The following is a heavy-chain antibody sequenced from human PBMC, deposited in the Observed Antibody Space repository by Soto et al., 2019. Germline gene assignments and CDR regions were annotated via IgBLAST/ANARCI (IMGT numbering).Heavy chain of an antibody. CDR3: ARDLPMVRGFLRNRLPMDYYYGMDF. D-gene: IGHD3-10*01. Sequence: ASVKVSCKASGYTFTSYYMHWVRQAPGQGLEWMGIINPSGGSTSYAQKFQGRVTMTRDTSTSTVYMELSSLRSEDTAVYYCARDLPMVRGFLRNRLPMDYYYGMDFWGQGTTVTVSS. CDR2: INPSGGST. V-gene: IGHV1-46*01. CDR1: GYTFTSYY. J-gene: IGHJ6*02.